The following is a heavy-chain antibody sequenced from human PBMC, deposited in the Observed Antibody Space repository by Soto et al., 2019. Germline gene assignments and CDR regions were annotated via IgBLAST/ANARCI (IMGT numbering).Heavy chain of an antibody. V-gene: IGHV1-46*01. CDR2: INPSGGST. J-gene: IGHJ4*02. Sequence: ASVKVSCKASGYIFTNHYIHWVRQAPGQGLEWMGIINPSGGSTNYLQKFQGRITMTRDTSTSTVYLELSSLRSEDTAVYFCARADYYDSSGFYYDCWGQGSLVTVSS. CDR3: ARADYYDSSGFYYDC. D-gene: IGHD3-22*01. CDR1: GYIFTNHY.